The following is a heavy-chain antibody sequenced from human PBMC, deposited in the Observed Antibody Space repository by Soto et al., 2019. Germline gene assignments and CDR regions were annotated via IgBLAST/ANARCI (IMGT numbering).Heavy chain of an antibody. CDR1: GYTFTSYD. CDR3: AREEGGRWGYYYYMDV. V-gene: IGHV1-8*01. D-gene: IGHD3-16*01. J-gene: IGHJ6*03. CDR2: MNPNSGNT. Sequence: QVQLVQSGAEVKKPGASVKVSCKASGYTFTSYDINWVRQATGQGLEWMGRMNPNSGNTGYAQKFQGRVTMTRNTSISKAYRELSSLRSEDTAVYYFAREEGGRWGYYYYMDVWGKGTTVTVSS.